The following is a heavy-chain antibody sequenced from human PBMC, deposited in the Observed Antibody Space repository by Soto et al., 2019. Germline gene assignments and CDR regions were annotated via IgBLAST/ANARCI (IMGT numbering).Heavy chain of an antibody. CDR2: INAGNGNT. CDR3: ARRASYDDSSGYLGCADY. V-gene: IGHV1-3*01. Sequence: QVQLVQSGAEVKKPGASVKVSCKGSGYTFTGYAMHWVRQAPGQRLEWMGWINAGNGNTKYSQKFQGRVTITRDTSASTVNMELSSLRSEDTAIYYCARRASYDDSSGYLGCADYWGQGTLVTVSS. D-gene: IGHD3-22*01. J-gene: IGHJ4*02. CDR1: GYTFTGYA.